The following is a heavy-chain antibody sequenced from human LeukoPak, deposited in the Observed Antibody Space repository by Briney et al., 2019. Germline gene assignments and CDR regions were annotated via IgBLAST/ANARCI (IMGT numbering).Heavy chain of an antibody. CDR3: AKRIAARTPYYFVY. J-gene: IGHJ4*02. CDR2: ISYGGGST. Sequence: ETGGSLRLSCAASGFTFSSNPMSWVRQAPGKGLEWVSGISYGGGSTYYADSVKGRFTISRDNSKNTLYLQMSSLRSEDTAVYYCAKRIAARTPYYFVYWGQGTLVTVSS. V-gene: IGHV3-23*01. CDR1: GFTFSSNP. D-gene: IGHD6-6*01.